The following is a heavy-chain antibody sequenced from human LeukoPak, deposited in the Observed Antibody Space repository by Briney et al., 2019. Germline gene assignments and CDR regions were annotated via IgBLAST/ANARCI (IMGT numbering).Heavy chain of an antibody. CDR3: ARVNINNWHSCDY. Sequence: PSGTLSLTCAVSGGSISSNNWWGWVRQPPGKGLEWIGEIYHSGSPNYNPSLKSRVTISVNKSRNHFSLNLSSVTAADTAVYYCARVNINNWHSCDYWGQGTLVTVSS. D-gene: IGHD1-1*01. CDR1: GGSISSNNW. V-gene: IGHV4-4*02. CDR2: IYHSGSP. J-gene: IGHJ4*02.